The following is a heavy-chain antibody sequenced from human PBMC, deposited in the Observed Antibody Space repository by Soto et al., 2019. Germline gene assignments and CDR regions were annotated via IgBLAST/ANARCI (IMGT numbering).Heavy chain of an antibody. CDR2: IYYSGST. CDR3: ARLGGITMVRGVLTAFDI. V-gene: IGHV4-59*08. Sequence: SGNLFLTCTVSGGSVRRFFWGWIRQPPGRGLEWIAYIYYSGSTNYDPSLKSRLTASVDTSKNQFSLRLSSVTAADTAVYYCARLGGITMVRGVLTAFDIWGQGTMVTVSS. CDR1: GGSVRRFF. J-gene: IGHJ3*02. D-gene: IGHD3-10*01.